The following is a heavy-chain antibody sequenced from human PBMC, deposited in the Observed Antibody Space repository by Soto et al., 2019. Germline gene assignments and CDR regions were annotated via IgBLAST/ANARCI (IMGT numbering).Heavy chain of an antibody. J-gene: IGHJ5*02. Sequence: SVKVSCKASGGTFSSYAISWVRQAPGQGLEWMGGIIPIFGTANYAQKFQGRVTITADESTSTAYMELSSLRSEDTAVYYCARSGSGNNWFDPWGQGTLVTVSS. V-gene: IGHV1-69*13. CDR3: ARSGSGNNWFDP. D-gene: IGHD3-22*01. CDR2: IIPIFGTA. CDR1: GGTFSSYA.